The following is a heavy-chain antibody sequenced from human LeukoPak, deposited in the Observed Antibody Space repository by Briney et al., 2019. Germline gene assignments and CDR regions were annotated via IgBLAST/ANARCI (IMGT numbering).Heavy chain of an antibody. V-gene: IGHV1-18*01. D-gene: IGHD2-21*02. CDR3: ARDKGWGPWVETSSRFDL. CDR1: DYTFTTSG. CDR2: ISGYSGNT. Sequence: ASVKVSCKASDYTFTTSGISWVRQAPGQGLEWLGWISGYSGNTKFAQRFQGRVTMTRDTSTNTAYMELRSLTSDDAAVYYCARDKGWGPWVETSSRFDLWGQGTPVAVSS. J-gene: IGHJ4*02.